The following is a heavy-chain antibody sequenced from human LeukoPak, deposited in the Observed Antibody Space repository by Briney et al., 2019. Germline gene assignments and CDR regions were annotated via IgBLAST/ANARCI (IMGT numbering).Heavy chain of an antibody. CDR2: MNPGSGNT. V-gene: IGHV1-8*01. CDR3: ATHTYYYSSGSFAY. Sequence: ASVKVSCTASGYTFTSYDINWVRQATGQGPEWMGWMNPGSGNTGYAQGFQGRVTMTRDTSTNTAYLELSSLRSEDTAVYYCATHTYYYSSGSFAYWGQGTLVTVSS. J-gene: IGHJ4*02. CDR1: GYTFTSYD. D-gene: IGHD3-10*01.